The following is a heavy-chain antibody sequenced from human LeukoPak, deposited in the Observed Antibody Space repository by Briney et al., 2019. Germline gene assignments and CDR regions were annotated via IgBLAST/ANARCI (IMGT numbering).Heavy chain of an antibody. CDR1: GFTFSSYA. CDR2: ISGSGGST. V-gene: IGHV3-23*01. CDR3: ANEGSGYSYGYYFDY. J-gene: IGHJ4*02. D-gene: IGHD5-18*01. Sequence: PGGSLRLSCAASGFTFSSYAMSWVRQAPGKGLEWVSAISGSGGSTYYADSVKGRFTISRDNSKNTLYLQMNSLRAEDTAVYYCANEGSGYSYGYYFDYWGQGTLVTVSS.